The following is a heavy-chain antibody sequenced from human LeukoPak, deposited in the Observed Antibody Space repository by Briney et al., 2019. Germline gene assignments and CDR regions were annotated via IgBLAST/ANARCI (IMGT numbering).Heavy chain of an antibody. CDR3: ARDGEMGTIENYFDY. Sequence: SETLSLTCAVYGGSFSGYYWSWIRQPPGKGLEWIGEINHSGSTHYNPSLKSRVTISVDTSKNQFSLKLSSVTAADTAVYYCARDGEMGTIENYFDYWGQGALVTVSS. CDR1: GGSFSGYY. CDR2: INHSGST. V-gene: IGHV4-34*01. D-gene: IGHD5-24*01. J-gene: IGHJ4*02.